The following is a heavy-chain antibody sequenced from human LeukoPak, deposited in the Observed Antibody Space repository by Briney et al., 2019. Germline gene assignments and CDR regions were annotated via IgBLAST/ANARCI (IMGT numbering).Heavy chain of an antibody. CDR2: ISSSSSYI. CDR1: GFTFGSYS. Sequence: PGGSLRLSCAASGFTFGSYSMNWVRQAPGKGLEWVSSISSSSSYIYYADSVKGRFTISRDNAKNSLYLQMNSLRAEDTAVYYCARRDYDILTGTNNAFDIWGQGTMVTVSS. J-gene: IGHJ3*02. D-gene: IGHD3-9*01. V-gene: IGHV3-21*01. CDR3: ARRDYDILTGTNNAFDI.